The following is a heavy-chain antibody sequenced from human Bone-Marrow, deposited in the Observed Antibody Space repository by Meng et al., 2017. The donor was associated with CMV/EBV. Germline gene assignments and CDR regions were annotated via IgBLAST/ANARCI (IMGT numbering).Heavy chain of an antibody. J-gene: IGHJ4*02. V-gene: IGHV3-23*03. CDR3: AKLPRSGSYYLGYYFDY. CDR2: IYSGGSST. D-gene: IGHD1-26*01. Sequence: GESLKISCAASGFTFSDYYMSWIRQAPGKGLEWVSVIYSGGSSTYYADSVKGRFTISRDNSKNTLYLQMNSLRAEDTAVYYCAKLPRSGSYYLGYYFDYWGQGTLVTVSS. CDR1: GFTFSDYY.